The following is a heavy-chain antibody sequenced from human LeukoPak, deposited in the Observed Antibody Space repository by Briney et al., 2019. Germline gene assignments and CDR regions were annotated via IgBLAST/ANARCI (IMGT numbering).Heavy chain of an antibody. CDR2: INPNSGGT. V-gene: IGHV1-2*04. CDR1: GYTFTGYY. CDR3: ARGTMIVVGAFFDY. J-gene: IGHJ4*02. Sequence: ASVKVSCKASGYTFTGYYMHWVRQAPGQGLEWMGWINPNSGGTNYAQKFQGWVTMTRDTSISTAYMELSRLRSDDTAVYYCARGTMIVVGAFFDYWGQGTLVTVSS. D-gene: IGHD3-22*01.